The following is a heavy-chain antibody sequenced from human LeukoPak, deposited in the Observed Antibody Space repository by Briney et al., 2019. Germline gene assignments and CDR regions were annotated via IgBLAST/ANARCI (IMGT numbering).Heavy chain of an antibody. CDR1: GFTFSSYA. V-gene: IGHV3-23*01. D-gene: IGHD3-10*01. Sequence: GGSLRLSCAASGFTFSSYAMSWVRQAPGKGLEWVSAISGSGGSTYYADSVKGRFTISRDNSKNTLYLQMNSLRAEDTAVYYCAKDEDYYGSGSYYTYNWFDPWGQRTLVTVSS. CDR2: ISGSGGST. CDR3: AKDEDYYGSGSYYTYNWFDP. J-gene: IGHJ5*02.